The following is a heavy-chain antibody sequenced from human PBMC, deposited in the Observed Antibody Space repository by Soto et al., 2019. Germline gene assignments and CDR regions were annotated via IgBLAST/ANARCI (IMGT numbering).Heavy chain of an antibody. V-gene: IGHV3-30-3*01. CDR1: GFTFSSYA. J-gene: IGHJ6*02. CDR3: ARDRGGAEYSYYYGMDV. CDR2: ISYDGSNK. D-gene: IGHD1-26*01. Sequence: GGSLRLSCAASGFTFSSYAMHWVRQAPGKGLEWVAVISYDGSNKYYADSVKGRFTISRDNSKNTLYLQMNSLRAEDTAVYYCARDRGGAEYSYYYGMDVWGQGTTVTVSS.